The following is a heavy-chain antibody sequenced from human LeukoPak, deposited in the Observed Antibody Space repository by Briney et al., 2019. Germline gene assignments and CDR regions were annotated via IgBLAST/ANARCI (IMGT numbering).Heavy chain of an antibody. CDR2: VHYSGSA. CDR1: GGSFSGYY. Sequence: SETLSLTCAVYGGSFSGYYWSWIRQPPGKGLEWIGEVHYSGSANYNPSLESRVTISVDTSKNQFSLTLTSVTAADTAVYYCVRGQFFFAFWGRGTPVTVSS. J-gene: IGHJ2*01. V-gene: IGHV4-34*01. D-gene: IGHD5-24*01. CDR3: VRGQFFFAF.